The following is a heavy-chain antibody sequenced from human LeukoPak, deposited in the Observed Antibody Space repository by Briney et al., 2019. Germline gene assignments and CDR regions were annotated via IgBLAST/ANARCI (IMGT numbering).Heavy chain of an antibody. Sequence: TGGSLRLXCAASGFTFDDYGMSWVRQAPGKGLEWVSGINWNGGSTGYADSVKGRFTISRDNAKNSLYLQMNSLRAEDTALYYCARVRLGSSGYLDYWGQGTLVTVSS. CDR1: GFTFDDYG. CDR2: INWNGGST. CDR3: ARVRLGSSGYLDY. D-gene: IGHD3-22*01. V-gene: IGHV3-20*04. J-gene: IGHJ4*02.